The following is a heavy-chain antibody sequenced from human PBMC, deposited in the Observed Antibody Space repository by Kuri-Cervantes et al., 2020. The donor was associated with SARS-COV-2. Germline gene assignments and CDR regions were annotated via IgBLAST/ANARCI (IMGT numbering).Heavy chain of an antibody. CDR2: IYTSGST. V-gene: IGHV4-4*07. CDR3: ARQGLRDQGWLVGYYYYYMDV. Sequence: GSLRLSCTVSGGSISSYYWSWIRQHPGKGLEWIGRIYTSGSTNYNPSLKCRVTMSVDTSKNQFSLKLSSVTAADTAVYYCARQGLRDQGWLVGYYYYYMDVWGKGTTVTVSS. CDR1: GGSISSYY. J-gene: IGHJ6*03. D-gene: IGHD6-19*01.